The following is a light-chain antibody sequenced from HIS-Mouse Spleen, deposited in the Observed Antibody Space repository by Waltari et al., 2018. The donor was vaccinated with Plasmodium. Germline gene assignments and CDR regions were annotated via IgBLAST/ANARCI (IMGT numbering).Light chain of an antibody. CDR1: QSVSSN. CDR2: GAS. CDR3: QQYNNWSFT. Sequence: EIVMTPSPATLSVSPGEGATLPCRASQSVSSNLAWYQQKPGQAPRLLIYGASTRATGIPARFSGSGSGTEFTLTISSLQSEDFAVYYCQQYNNWSFTFGPGTKVDIK. J-gene: IGKJ3*01. V-gene: IGKV3-15*01.